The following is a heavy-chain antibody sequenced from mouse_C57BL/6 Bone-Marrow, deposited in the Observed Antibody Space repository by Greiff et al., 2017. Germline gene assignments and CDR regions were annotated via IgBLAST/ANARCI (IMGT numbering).Heavy chain of an antibody. CDR2: IYPGSGST. Sequence: QVQLQQPGAELVKPGASVKLSCKASGYTFTSYWITWVKQRPGQGLEWIGDIYPGSGSTNYNEKFKSKATLTVDTSSSTAYMQLSSLTSEYSAVYYCARCSYYAMDYWGQGTSVTVSS. J-gene: IGHJ4*01. CDR1: GYTFTSYW. V-gene: IGHV1-55*01. CDR3: ARCSYYAMDY.